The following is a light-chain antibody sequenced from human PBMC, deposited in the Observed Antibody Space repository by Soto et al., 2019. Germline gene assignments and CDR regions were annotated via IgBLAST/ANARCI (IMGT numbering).Light chain of an antibody. J-gene: IGKJ1*01. CDR1: QNIRGNE. V-gene: IGKV3-20*01. Sequence: EVVLTQSPGTLSLSPGERATLSCRASQNIRGNELAWYQQKPGQAPRRLIYRGSSRATGIPDRFSVRGSGTDFTLTISRLEPEDFAVYYCQDYGTSAPWTFGQGTKVEIK. CDR3: QDYGTSAPWT. CDR2: RGS.